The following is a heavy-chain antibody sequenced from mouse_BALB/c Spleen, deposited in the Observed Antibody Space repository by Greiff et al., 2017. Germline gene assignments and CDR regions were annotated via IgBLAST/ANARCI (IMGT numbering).Heavy chain of an antibody. J-gene: IGHJ1*01. D-gene: IGHD1-1*01. CDR1: GFTFSSYA. CDR2: ISSGGST. V-gene: IGHV5-6-5*01. Sequence: EVKLVESGGGLVRPGGSLKLSCAASGFTFSSYAMSWVSQTPEKGLEWLASISSGGSTYNPNSVKGRFTISRDNARNILYLQMSSLRSEDTAMYYCARGRGSSWYFDVWGAGTTVTVSS. CDR3: ARGRGSSWYFDV.